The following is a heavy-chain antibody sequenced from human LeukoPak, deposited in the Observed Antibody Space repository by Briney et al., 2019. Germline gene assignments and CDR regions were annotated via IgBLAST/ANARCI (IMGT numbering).Heavy chain of an antibody. V-gene: IGHV3-7*01. CDR1: GFTFSRYW. D-gene: IGHD5-12*01. Sequence: PGGSLRLSCAASGFTFSRYWMSWVRQAPGKGLEWVANIKQDGSEKYYVDSVKGRFTISRDNAKNSLYLQMNSLRAEDTAVYYCATYGGYAYFDYWGQGTLVTVSS. CDR2: IKQDGSEK. CDR3: ATYGGYAYFDY. J-gene: IGHJ4*02.